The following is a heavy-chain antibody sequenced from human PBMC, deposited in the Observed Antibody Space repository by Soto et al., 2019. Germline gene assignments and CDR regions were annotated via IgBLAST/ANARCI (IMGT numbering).Heavy chain of an antibody. D-gene: IGHD3-3*01. Sequence: QITLKESGPPLVKPTQTLTLTCTFSGFSLSTSGVGVGWIRQPPGKALEWLALIYWNDDKHYSPSLKSRLTIGMESSINQVVLTMTNMDPVGTTTYYSAHRSFVNDDLDVWGQGTMVTVSS. CDR1: GFSLSTSGVG. CDR2: IYWNDDK. CDR3: AHRSFVNDDLDV. V-gene: IGHV2-5*01. J-gene: IGHJ3*01.